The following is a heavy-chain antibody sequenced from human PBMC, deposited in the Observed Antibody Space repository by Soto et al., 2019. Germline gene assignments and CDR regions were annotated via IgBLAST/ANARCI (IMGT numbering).Heavy chain of an antibody. CDR3: ARVLVEEPDPSFVGFQS. CDR2: IHHTGTT. Sequence: SETLSLTCTVTDYSITSHSYYCGWIRQSPGREMQWIGTIHHTGTTSYNPSLQSRATIAIDASKNQMFLKLISVTAADTALYYCARVLVEEPDPSFVGFQSLGQATPVTVS. V-gene: IGHV4-39*01. J-gene: IGHJ5*02. D-gene: IGHD1-26*01. CDR1: DYSITSHSYY.